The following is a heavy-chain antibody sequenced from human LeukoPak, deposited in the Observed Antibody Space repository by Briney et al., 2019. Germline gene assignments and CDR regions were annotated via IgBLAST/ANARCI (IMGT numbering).Heavy chain of an antibody. D-gene: IGHD3-10*01. CDR3: ARLRGGSGSYYKYYYYYMDV. CDR2: ISSSSSTI. V-gene: IGHV3-48*04. J-gene: IGHJ6*03. Sequence: GGSLRLSRAASGFTFSSYSMNWVRQAPGKGLEWVSYISSSSSTIYYADSVKGRFTISRDNAKNSLYLQMNSLRAEDTAVYYCARLRGGSGSYYKYYYYYMDVWGKGTTVTVSS. CDR1: GFTFSSYS.